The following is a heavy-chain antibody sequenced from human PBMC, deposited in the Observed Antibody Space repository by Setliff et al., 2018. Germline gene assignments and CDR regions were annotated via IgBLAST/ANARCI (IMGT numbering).Heavy chain of an antibody. J-gene: IGHJ3*02. CDR3: ARDRFYNSWSGTSITAPHDAFDI. CDR2: INPSGGLT. V-gene: IGHV1-46*03. CDR1: GYTLSKYY. Sequence: ASVKVSCKASGYTLSKYYMHWVRQAPGQGLEWMGIINPSGGLTKYAQKFQGRVTMTSDTSTNTVYLEVSSLRSEDTAVHFCARDRFYNSWSGTSITAPHDAFDIWGQGTMVT. D-gene: IGHD3-3*01.